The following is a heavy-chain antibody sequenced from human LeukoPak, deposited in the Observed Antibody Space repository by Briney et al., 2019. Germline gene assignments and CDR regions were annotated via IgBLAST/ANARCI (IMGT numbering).Heavy chain of an antibody. V-gene: IGHV3-21*01. D-gene: IGHD3-10*01. CDR2: ITSSSSYI. J-gene: IGHJ3*02. CDR1: GFTFSTYN. CDR3: ARKAGIAMVRGSYAFDI. Sequence: GESLRLSCAASGFTFSTYNMNWVRQAPGKGLEWLSSITSSSSYIYYADSVKGRFTISRDNAKNSLYLQMNSLRDEDTAVYYCARKAGIAMVRGSYAFDIWGQGTMVTVSS.